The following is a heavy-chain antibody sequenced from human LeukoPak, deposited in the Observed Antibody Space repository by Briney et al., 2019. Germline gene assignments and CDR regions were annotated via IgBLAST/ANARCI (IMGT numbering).Heavy chain of an antibody. V-gene: IGHV3-11*01. D-gene: IGHD3-22*01. J-gene: IGHJ5*02. CDR3: ARRSGYYYNWFDP. CDR1: GFTFSDYY. Sequence: KTGGSLRLSCAAPGFTFSDYYMSWIRQAPGKGLEWVSYISSSGSTIYYADSVKGRFTISRDNAKNSLYLQMNSLRAEDTAVYYCARRSGYYYNWFDPWGQGTLVTVSS. CDR2: ISSSGSTI.